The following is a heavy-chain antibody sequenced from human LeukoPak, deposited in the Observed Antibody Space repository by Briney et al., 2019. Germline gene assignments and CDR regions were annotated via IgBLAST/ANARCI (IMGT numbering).Heavy chain of an antibody. D-gene: IGHD1-26*01. J-gene: IGHJ4*02. V-gene: IGHV3-23*01. CDR1: GLTFSSHA. Sequence: GGSLRLSCVASGLTFSSHAMTWVRQTPGKGLEWVSGITGSDGSTYHAESVKGRFTISRDNSKNTLYLQMNNLRAEDTAVYYCAKGLWRVGFFDYWGQGTLVTVSS. CDR3: AKGLWRVGFFDY. CDR2: ITGSDGST.